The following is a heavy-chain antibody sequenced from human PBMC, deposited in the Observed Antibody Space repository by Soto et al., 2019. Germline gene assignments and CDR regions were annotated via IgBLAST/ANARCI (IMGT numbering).Heavy chain of an antibody. CDR1: GYTFTSYG. J-gene: IGHJ4*02. CDR3: AKDLSYCSGGSCYQHDGSDK. V-gene: IGHV1-18*01. CDR2: ISAYNGNT. Sequence: GASVKVSCKASGYTFTSYGMSWVRQAPGQGLEWMGWISAYNGNTNYAQKLQGRVTMTTDTSTSTAYMELSSLRAEDTAVYFCAKDLSYCSGGSCYQHDGSDKWGQGTLVTVSS. D-gene: IGHD2-15*01.